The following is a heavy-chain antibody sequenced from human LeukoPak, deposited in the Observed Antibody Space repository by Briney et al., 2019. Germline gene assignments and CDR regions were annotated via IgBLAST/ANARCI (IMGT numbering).Heavy chain of an antibody. J-gene: IGHJ4*02. V-gene: IGHV1-18*01. CDR1: GYTFTSYG. CDR2: ISAYNGNT. CDR3: ARDNRYSSSWPLGY. Sequence: ASVKVSCKASGYTFTSYGIGWVRQAPGQGLEWMGWISAYNGNTNYAQKLQGRVTMTTDTSTSTAYMELRSLRSDDTAVYYCARDNRYSSSWPLGYWGQGTLVTVSS. D-gene: IGHD6-13*01.